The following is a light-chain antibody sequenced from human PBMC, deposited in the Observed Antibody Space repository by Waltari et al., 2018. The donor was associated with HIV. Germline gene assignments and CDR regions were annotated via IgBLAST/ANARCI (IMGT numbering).Light chain of an antibody. CDR2: GAS. CDR1: RIVGSS. Sequence: EVVMTQSPATLLESPGKTANLSCRASRIVGSSLAWYQQKPGRSPRLLIYGASSRASDVPPTFSGSGAGTDFSLSISSLRSDDVGIYYCQQYSTWPLTFGRGTTVEIK. V-gene: IGKV3-15*01. CDR3: QQYSTWPLT. J-gene: IGKJ1*01.